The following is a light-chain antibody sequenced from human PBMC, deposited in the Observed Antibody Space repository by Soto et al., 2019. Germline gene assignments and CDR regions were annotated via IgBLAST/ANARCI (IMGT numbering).Light chain of an antibody. Sequence: EIVLTQSPATLSLSPGGRAHLPCRARQGLKNPLAWYQQKPGQAPSLLIYDSFNRAIGIPVRFSGSGSGTDFTLTISSLESEDFAVYYCQQRGSWPPTFGQGTNVEI. J-gene: IGKJ1*01. CDR1: QGLKNP. CDR3: QQRGSWPPT. V-gene: IGKV3-11*01. CDR2: DSF.